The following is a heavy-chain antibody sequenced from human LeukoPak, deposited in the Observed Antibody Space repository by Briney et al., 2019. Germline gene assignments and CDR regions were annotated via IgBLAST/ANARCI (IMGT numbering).Heavy chain of an antibody. J-gene: IGHJ4*02. V-gene: IGHV4-59*01. CDR3: ARVYCSGGSCYPDY. D-gene: IGHD2-15*01. Sequence: SETLSLTCTVSGGSISSYYWSWIRQSPGKGLEWIGYIYYSGSTNYNPSLKSRVTISVDTSKNRFSLKLSSVTAADTAVYYCARVYCSGGSCYPDYWGQGTLVTVSS. CDR1: GGSISSYY. CDR2: IYYSGST.